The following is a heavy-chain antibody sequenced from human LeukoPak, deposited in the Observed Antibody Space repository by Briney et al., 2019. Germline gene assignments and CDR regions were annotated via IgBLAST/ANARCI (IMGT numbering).Heavy chain of an antibody. V-gene: IGHV4-30-4*08. CDR1: GGSISSGDYY. Sequence: SETLSLTCTVSGGSISSGDYYWSWIRQPPGKGLEWIAYIYYSGSTYYNPPLKSRVTISVDTSKNQFSLKLSSVTAADTAVYYCARVNTATLPFDYWGQGTLVTVSS. D-gene: IGHD5-18*01. CDR3: ARVNTATLPFDY. J-gene: IGHJ4*02. CDR2: IYYSGST.